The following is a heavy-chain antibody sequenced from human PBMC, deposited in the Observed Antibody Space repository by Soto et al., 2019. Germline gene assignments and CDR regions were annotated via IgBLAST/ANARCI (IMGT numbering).Heavy chain of an antibody. CDR1: GFTFSSYA. CDR2: ISGSGGST. J-gene: IGHJ4*02. D-gene: IGHD2-8*01. CDR3: AKSPKYCTNGVCYSLVAPPFYFDY. V-gene: IGHV3-23*01. Sequence: PGGSLRLSCAASGFTFSSYAMSWVRQAPGKGLEWVSAISGSGGSTYYADSVKGRFTISRDNSKNTLYLQMNSLRAEDTAVYYCAKSPKYCTNGVCYSLVAPPFYFDYWGQGTLVTVSS.